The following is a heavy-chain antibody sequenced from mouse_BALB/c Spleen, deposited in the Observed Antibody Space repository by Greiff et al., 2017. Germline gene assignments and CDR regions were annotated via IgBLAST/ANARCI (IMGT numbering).Heavy chain of an antibody. Sequence: VQLKQSGGGLVQPKGSLKLSCAASGFTFNTYAMNWVRQAPGKGLEWVARIRSKSNNYATYYADSVKDRFTISRDDSQSMLYLQMNNLKTEDTAMYYCVRDRDWTWFAYWGQGTLVTVSA. D-gene: IGHD3-3*01. CDR3: VRDRDWTWFAY. V-gene: IGHV10-1*02. CDR1: GFTFNTYA. J-gene: IGHJ3*01. CDR2: IRSKSNNYAT.